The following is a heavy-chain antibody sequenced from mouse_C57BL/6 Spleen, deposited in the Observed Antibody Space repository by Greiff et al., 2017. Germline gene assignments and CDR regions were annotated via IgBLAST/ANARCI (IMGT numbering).Heavy chain of an antibody. D-gene: IGHD1-1*01. Sequence: VQLQQSGPGLVKPSQSLSLTCSVTGYSITSGYYWNWIRQFPGNKLEWMGYISYDGSNNYNPSLKNRISITRDTSKNQFFLKLNSVTTEDTATYYCARVGSKIDYWGQGTTLTVSS. CDR3: ARVGSKIDY. CDR1: GYSITSGYY. J-gene: IGHJ2*01. CDR2: ISYDGSN. V-gene: IGHV3-6*01.